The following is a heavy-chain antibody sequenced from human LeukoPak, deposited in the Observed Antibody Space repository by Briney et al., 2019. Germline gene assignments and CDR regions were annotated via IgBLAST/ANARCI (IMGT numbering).Heavy chain of an antibody. Sequence: GGSLRLSCAASGFTFDDYAMHWVRQAPGKGLEWVSGISWNSGSIGYADSVKGRFTISRDNAKNSLYLQMNSLRAEDTAVYYCAYSNSIDYWGQGTLVTVSS. V-gene: IGHV3-9*01. CDR2: ISWNSGSI. CDR3: AYSNSIDY. J-gene: IGHJ4*02. D-gene: IGHD4-11*01. CDR1: GFTFDDYA.